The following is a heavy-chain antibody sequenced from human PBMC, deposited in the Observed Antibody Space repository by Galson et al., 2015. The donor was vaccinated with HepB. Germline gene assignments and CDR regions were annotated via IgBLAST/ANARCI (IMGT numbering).Heavy chain of an antibody. CDR3: AKVNWNDNGGY. Sequence: SLRLSCATSGFTFSNCDINWVRQTPGKGLEWVSGIHIKDGGDIKVYAEPVKGRFTISRDTSGNTVYLQMNCLRAEDTAVYYCAKVNWNDNGGYWGQGTLVTASS. CDR1: GFTFSNCD. J-gene: IGHJ4*02. CDR2: IHIKDGGDIK. V-gene: IGHV3-23*01. D-gene: IGHD1-1*01.